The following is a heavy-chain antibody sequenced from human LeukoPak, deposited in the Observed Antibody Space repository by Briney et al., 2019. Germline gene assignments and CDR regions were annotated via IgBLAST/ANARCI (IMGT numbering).Heavy chain of an antibody. V-gene: IGHV5-10-1*01. J-gene: IGHJ4*02. Sequence: PGESLKISCKSSGYSFTSYWISWVRQTPGKGLEWMGRIDPSDSYSNYSPSFQGHVTISADKSLSTAYLQWSSLKASDTAIYYCARHLGGSAWWGPFDFWGQGTLVTVSS. CDR2: IDPSDSYS. CDR1: GYSFTSYW. CDR3: ARHLGGSAWWGPFDF. D-gene: IGHD6-19*01.